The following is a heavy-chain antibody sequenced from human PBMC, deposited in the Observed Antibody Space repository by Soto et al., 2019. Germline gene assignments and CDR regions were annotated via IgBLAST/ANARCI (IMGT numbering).Heavy chain of an antibody. CDR2: TFYRSSWNN. CDR1: GDSVSSNSVA. J-gene: IGHJ6*02. D-gene: IGHD3-16*01. V-gene: IGHV6-1*01. CDR3: ARDAGETLRYAHAMDV. Sequence: QVQLQQSGPGLVKPSQTLSLTCAIYGDSVSSNSVAWSWIRQSPSRGLEWLGRTFYRSSWNNEYAASVKSRITLNPDTSKNQCSLQLNSVPPEDTAVYYCARDAGETLRYAHAMDVWGQGTTVTVSS.